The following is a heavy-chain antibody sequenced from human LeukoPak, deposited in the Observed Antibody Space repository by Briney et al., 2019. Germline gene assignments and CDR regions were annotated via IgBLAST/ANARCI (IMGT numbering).Heavy chain of an antibody. J-gene: IGHJ5*01. V-gene: IGHV4-61*01. Sequence: SETLSLTCTVSDDSVSSSRYYWTWIRQPPGKGLEWIGYIYHGSATYNPSLESRGTLSMDTSKNQYSLKMTSVTAADTAVYYCAREGGRQWLVSGAPDSWGQGTLVTVSS. CDR2: IYHGSA. CDR3: AREGGRQWLVSGAPDS. CDR1: DDSVSSSRYY. D-gene: IGHD6-19*01.